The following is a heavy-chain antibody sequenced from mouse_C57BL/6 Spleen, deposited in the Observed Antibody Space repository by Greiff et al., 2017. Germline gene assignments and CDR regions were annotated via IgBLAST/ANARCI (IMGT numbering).Heavy chain of an antibody. CDR2: IYPGSGST. J-gene: IGHJ2*01. Sequence: QVQLQQSGAELVKPGASVKMSCKASGYTFTSYWITWVKQRPGQGLEWIGDIYPGSGSTNYNEKFKSKATLTVDTSSSTAYMQLSSLTSEDSAVYYCAREGSMVTVDYWGQGTTLTVSS. CDR1: GYTFTSYW. CDR3: AREGSMVTVDY. D-gene: IGHD2-10*02. V-gene: IGHV1-55*01.